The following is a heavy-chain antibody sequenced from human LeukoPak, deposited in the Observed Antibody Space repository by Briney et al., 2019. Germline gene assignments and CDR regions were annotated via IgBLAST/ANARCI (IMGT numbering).Heavy chain of an antibody. D-gene: IGHD1-26*01. CDR1: GFTFSTYA. V-gene: IGHV3-23*01. Sequence: GGSPRLSCAASGFTFSTYAMSWVRQAPGKGLEWVSGISDSGDSTYYADSVKGRFTISRDNSKNTVFLQMNSLRAEDTAVYYCAKVLPQSGSYYGFNYWGQGTLVTVYS. CDR2: ISDSGDST. CDR3: AKVLPQSGSYYGFNY. J-gene: IGHJ4*02.